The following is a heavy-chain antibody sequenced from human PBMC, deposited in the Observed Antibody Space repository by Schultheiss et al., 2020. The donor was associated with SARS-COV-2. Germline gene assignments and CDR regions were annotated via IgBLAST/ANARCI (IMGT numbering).Heavy chain of an antibody. D-gene: IGHD3-16*01. J-gene: IGHJ2*01. CDR2: IYYSGST. V-gene: IGHV4-31*03. CDR1: GGSISSGGYY. CDR3: ARAQRDHTLRGGNWYFDL. Sequence: SETLSLTCTVSGGSISSGGYYWSWIRQHPGKGLEWIGYIYYSGSTYYNPSLKSRVTISVDTSKNQFSLKLSSVTAADTAVYYCARAQRDHTLRGGNWYFDLWGRGTLVTVSS.